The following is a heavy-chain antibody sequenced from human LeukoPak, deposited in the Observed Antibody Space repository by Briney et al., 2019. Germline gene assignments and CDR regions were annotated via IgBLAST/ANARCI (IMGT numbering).Heavy chain of an antibody. J-gene: IGHJ4*02. CDR3: ARSERSGFYFDY. V-gene: IGHV4-34*01. Sequence: SETLSLTCAVYGGSFSAYYWSWIRQPPGKGLEWIVEINHSGSTNYNPSLKSRVTISVDTSRNQFSLKVNSVTAADTAVYCCARSERSGFYFDYWGQGTLVTVSS. CDR1: GGSFSAYY. CDR2: INHSGST. D-gene: IGHD3-10*01.